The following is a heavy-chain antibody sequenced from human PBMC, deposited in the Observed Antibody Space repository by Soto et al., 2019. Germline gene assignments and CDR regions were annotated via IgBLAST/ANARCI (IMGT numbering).Heavy chain of an antibody. D-gene: IGHD2-21*02. V-gene: IGHV3-23*01. CDR1: GFTFSSYA. CDR3: AKSPYCGGDCYSYVDY. Sequence: PGGSLRLSCAASGFTFSSYAMSWVRQAPGKGLEWVSAISGSGGSTYYADSVKGRFTISRDNSKNTLYLQMNSLRAEDTAVYYCAKSPYCGGDCYSYVDYWGQGTLVTVSS. CDR2: ISGSGGST. J-gene: IGHJ4*02.